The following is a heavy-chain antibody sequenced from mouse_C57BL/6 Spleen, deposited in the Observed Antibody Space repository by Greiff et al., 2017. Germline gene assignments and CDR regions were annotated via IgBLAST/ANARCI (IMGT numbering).Heavy chain of an antibody. Sequence: EVQLQQSVAELVRPGASVKLSCTASGFNIKNTYMHWVKQRPEQGLEWIGRFDTASGNTKYAPKFQGTATIPADTSSNTAYRQLSSLTSEDTAIYYWARWFLDYWGQGTTLTVSP. D-gene: IGHD2-3*01. CDR3: ARWFLDY. CDR2: FDTASGNT. J-gene: IGHJ2*01. V-gene: IGHV14-3*01. CDR1: GFNIKNTY.